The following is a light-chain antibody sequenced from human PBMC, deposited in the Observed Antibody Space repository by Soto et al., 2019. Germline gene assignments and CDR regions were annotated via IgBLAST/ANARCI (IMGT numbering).Light chain of an antibody. Sequence: IQLTQSPSSLSASVGDRVTITCRASQGISSYLAWYQQKPGKAPKLLIYAASTLEIGVPSRFSGSGSGTEFTLTISILQPEDFATYYCQQLQSYPFTFGPGAKVDI. CDR1: QGISSY. V-gene: IGKV1-9*01. CDR2: AAS. CDR3: QQLQSYPFT. J-gene: IGKJ3*01.